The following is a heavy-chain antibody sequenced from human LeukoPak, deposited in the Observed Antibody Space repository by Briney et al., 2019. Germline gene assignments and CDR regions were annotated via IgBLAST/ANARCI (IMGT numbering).Heavy chain of an antibody. CDR1: GGTFSSYA. Sequence: SVTVSCTASGGTFSSYAISWVRQAPGQGLEWMGGIIPIFGTANYAQKFQGRVTITTDESTSTAYMELSSLRSEDTAVYYCARAYGSGSYAYYSDYWGQGTLVTVSS. V-gene: IGHV1-69*05. CDR2: IIPIFGTA. CDR3: ARAYGSGSYAYYSDY. D-gene: IGHD3-10*01. J-gene: IGHJ4*02.